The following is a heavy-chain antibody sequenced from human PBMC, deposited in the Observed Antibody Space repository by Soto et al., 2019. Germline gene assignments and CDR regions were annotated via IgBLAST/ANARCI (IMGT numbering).Heavy chain of an antibody. CDR1: GFTFSSYN. D-gene: IGHD2-2*01. J-gene: IGHJ4*02. CDR3: ARAHCSSVQGYYFDY. V-gene: IGHV3-64*02. Sequence: EVQLVESGAGLVQPGGSLRLSCAASGFTFSSYNIHWIRQAPGKGLEFVSAISRSGDRTYYADSVKGRFTITRDNSKNTVWLQMCRLRAADMSVYYCARAHCSSVQGYYFDYWGRGDRVSVSS. CDR2: ISRSGDRT.